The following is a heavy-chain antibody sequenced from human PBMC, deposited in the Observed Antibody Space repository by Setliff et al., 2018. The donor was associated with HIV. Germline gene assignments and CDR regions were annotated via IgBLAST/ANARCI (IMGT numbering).Heavy chain of an antibody. J-gene: IGHJ4*02. V-gene: IGHV3-21*01. CDR3: ARVRPLGYCSTGACPPDY. CDR1: GFTFCTFS. D-gene: IGHD2-8*01. Sequence: PGGSLRLSCAASGFTFCTFSMSWVRQAPGKGLEWVSSITSRSADIYYADSVRGRFTISRDNARNSLLLQMNSLRADDTAVYYCARVRPLGYCSTGACPPDYWGQGTLVTVSS. CDR2: ITSRSADI.